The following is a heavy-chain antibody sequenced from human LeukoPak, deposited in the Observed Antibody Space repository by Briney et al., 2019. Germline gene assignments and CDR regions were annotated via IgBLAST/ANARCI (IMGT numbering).Heavy chain of an antibody. CDR3: AKNNWFDP. J-gene: IGHJ5*02. CDR2: INDSGST. V-gene: IGHV4-34*01. Sequence: SETLSLTCAVAGGSFSGHYWSWIRQPPGEGPEWIGEINDSGSTKYSPSLKSRVTISADTSKNQFSLKLSSVTAADTAVYYCAKNNWFDPWGQGTLVTVSS. CDR1: GGSFSGHY.